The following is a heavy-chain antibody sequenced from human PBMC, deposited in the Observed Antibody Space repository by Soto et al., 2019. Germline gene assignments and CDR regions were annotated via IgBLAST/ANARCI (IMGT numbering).Heavy chain of an antibody. D-gene: IGHD2-15*01. CDR3: TRERVPSQGDCSGGRFLLIDS. V-gene: IGHV4-31*03. CDR2: IYYSGIT. J-gene: IGHJ4*02. CDR1: GGSISRGGYY. Sequence: QVQLQESGPGLVKPSQTLSLTCTVSGGSISRGGYYWSWIRQHPGKGLEWIGYIYYSGITYYNPSPQSRFTISAYTSKNQFSLKLSSVTDADTAVYYCTRERVPSQGDCSGGRFLLIDSWGQGTLVTVSS.